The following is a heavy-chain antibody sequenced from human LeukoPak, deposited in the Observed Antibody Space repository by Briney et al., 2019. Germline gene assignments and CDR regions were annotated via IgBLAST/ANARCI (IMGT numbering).Heavy chain of an antibody. V-gene: IGHV3-30*02. CDR3: AKDRERWLQLGYFDY. Sequence: GGSLRLSCAASGFTFSNYDMHWVRQAPGKGLEWVAFIRYDGSNKYYADSVKGRFTISRDNSKNTLYLQMNSLRAEDTAAYYCAKDRERWLQLGYFDYWGQGTLVTVSS. J-gene: IGHJ4*02. CDR2: IRYDGSNK. D-gene: IGHD5-24*01. CDR1: GFTFSNYD.